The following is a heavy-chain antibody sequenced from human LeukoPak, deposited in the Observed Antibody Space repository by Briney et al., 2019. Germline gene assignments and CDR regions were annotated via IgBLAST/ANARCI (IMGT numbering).Heavy chain of an antibody. CDR3: ARADPARAFDI. V-gene: IGHV1-69*02. J-gene: IGHJ3*02. D-gene: IGHD6-6*01. Sequence: PVKVSCKASGGTFSSYTISWVRQAPGQGLEWMGRIIPILGIANYAQKFQGRVTITADKSTSTAYMELSSLRSEDTAVYYCARADPARAFDIWGQGTMVTVSS. CDR1: GGTFSSYT. CDR2: IIPILGIA.